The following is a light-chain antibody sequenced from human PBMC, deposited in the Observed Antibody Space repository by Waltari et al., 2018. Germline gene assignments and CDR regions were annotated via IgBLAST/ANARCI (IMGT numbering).Light chain of an antibody. CDR2: DAS. CDR3: QTYNNYGT. V-gene: IGKV1-5*01. J-gene: IGKJ1*01. Sequence: DIQMTQSPSTLSASVGDRVTLTCRASQSISSWLAWYQQKPGKAPKLLIYDASSLESGVPSRFSGSGSGTECTLTISSLQPDDSATYWCQTYNNYGTFGQGTKVEI. CDR1: QSISSW.